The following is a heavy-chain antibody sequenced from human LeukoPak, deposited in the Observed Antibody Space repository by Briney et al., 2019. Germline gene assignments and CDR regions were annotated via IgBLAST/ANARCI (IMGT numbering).Heavy chain of an antibody. Sequence: RTSETLSLTCTVSGGSISSYYWSWIRQPPGKGLEWIGYIYYSGSTNYNPSLKSRVTISVDTSKNQFSPKLSSVTAADTAVYYCARVHQPYSSSGAFDIWGQGTMVTVSS. D-gene: IGHD6-6*01. CDR2: IYYSGST. V-gene: IGHV4-59*01. CDR3: ARVHQPYSSSGAFDI. J-gene: IGHJ3*02. CDR1: GGSISSYY.